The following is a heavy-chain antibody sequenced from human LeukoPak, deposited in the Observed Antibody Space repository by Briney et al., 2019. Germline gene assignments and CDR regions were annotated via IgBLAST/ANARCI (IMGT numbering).Heavy chain of an antibody. V-gene: IGHV5-51*01. CDR3: ARLRSSWSEDAFDI. Sequence: GESLKISCKGSGYRFTSYCIAWVRQMPGKGLEWMGIIYPGDSDTTYSPSFQGQVTMSVDKSISTAYLQRSSLKASDTAMYYCARLRSSWSEDAFDIWGQGTMVTVSS. J-gene: IGHJ3*02. D-gene: IGHD6-13*01. CDR2: IYPGDSDT. CDR1: GYRFTSYC.